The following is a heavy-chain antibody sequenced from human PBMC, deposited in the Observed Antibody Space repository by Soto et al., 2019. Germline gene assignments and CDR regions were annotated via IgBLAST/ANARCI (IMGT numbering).Heavy chain of an antibody. D-gene: IGHD2-15*01. CDR3: ARDLTGYCNFDP. V-gene: IGHV4-31*03. Sequence: SETLSLTCTVSGGSISSGDYYWSWIRQHPGKGLEWIGYIYYSGSAYYNPSLKSRVTISVDTSKNQFSLKLSSVTAADTAVYYCARDLTGYCNFDPWGQGTLVTVSS. CDR1: GGSISSGDYY. J-gene: IGHJ5*02. CDR2: IYYSGSA.